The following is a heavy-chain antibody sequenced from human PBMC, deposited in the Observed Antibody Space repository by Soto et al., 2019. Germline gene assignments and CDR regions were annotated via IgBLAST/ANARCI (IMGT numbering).Heavy chain of an antibody. CDR2: ISAYNGNT. J-gene: IGHJ5*02. CDR3: ARDSLGTETTAWLDP. CDR1: GYTFTSYG. Sequence: QVQLVQSGAEVKKPGASVKVSCKASGYTFTSYGISWVRQAPGQGLEWMGWISAYNGNTNYAQRLQSRGTMTTDTSTVTAYIQLWSLRSDDTAMYYCARDSLGTETTAWLDPWGQGTLVTVSS. V-gene: IGHV1-18*01. D-gene: IGHD1-1*01.